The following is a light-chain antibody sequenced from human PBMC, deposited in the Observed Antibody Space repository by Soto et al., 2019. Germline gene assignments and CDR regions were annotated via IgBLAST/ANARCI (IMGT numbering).Light chain of an antibody. CDR2: EVT. CDR1: NSDVGSYNL. Sequence: QSVLTQPASVSGSPGQSITISCTVGNSDVGSYNLVSWYQQHPGQAPKLIIYEVTERPSGVSNRFSGSKSGNTDSLTISGLQSEDEADYHCCSFAGGSAYWVFGGGTKLTVL. CDR3: CSFAGGSAYWV. V-gene: IGLV2-23*02. J-gene: IGLJ3*02.